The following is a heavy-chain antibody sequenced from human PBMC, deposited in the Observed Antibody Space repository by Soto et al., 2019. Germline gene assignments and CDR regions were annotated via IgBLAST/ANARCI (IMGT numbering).Heavy chain of an antibody. CDR3: ARDQGIAVAVFDY. D-gene: IGHD6-19*01. Sequence: QVQLQESGPGLVKPSETLSLTCTVSGGSVTSGSYYWSWIRQPPGKGLEWIGYIYYSGSTSYNPSLKSRVTISVDPSKNQISLKLSSVTAADTAVYYCARDQGIAVAVFDYWGQGTLVTVSS. V-gene: IGHV4-61*01. CDR2: IYYSGST. J-gene: IGHJ4*02. CDR1: GGSVTSGSYY.